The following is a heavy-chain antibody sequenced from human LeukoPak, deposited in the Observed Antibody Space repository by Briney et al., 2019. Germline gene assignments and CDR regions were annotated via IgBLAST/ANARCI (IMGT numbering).Heavy chain of an antibody. CDR3: ARTRYDSSGYHNWFDP. J-gene: IGHJ5*02. CDR1: GFTFSSYG. CDR2: IRYDGSNK. V-gene: IGHV3-30*02. Sequence: PGGSLRLSCAASGFTFSSYGMHWVRQAPGKGLEWVAFIRYDGSNKYYADSVKGRFTISRDNSKNTLYLQMNSLRAEDTAVYYCARTRYDSSGYHNWFDPWGQGTLVTVSS. D-gene: IGHD3-22*01.